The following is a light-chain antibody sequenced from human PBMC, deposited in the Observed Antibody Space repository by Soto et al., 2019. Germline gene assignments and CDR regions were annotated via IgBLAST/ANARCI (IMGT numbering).Light chain of an antibody. CDR2: AAS. CDR1: QGISNH. V-gene: IGKV1-16*02. J-gene: IGKJ1*01. Sequence: DIQMTQSPSSLSASVGDRVTINCRASQGISNHLAWFQQKPGKAPKSLIYAASSLQSGVPSKFSGSESGTDFTLTISSLQPEDFATYYCQQYKSYPMTFGQGTKVEIK. CDR3: QQYKSYPMT.